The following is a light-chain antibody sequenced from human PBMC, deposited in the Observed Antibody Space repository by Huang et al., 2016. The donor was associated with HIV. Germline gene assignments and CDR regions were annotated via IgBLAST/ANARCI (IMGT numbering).Light chain of an antibody. Sequence: EIVMTQSPATLSVSPGERATLACRASQSVTSNLAWYQQKPGQAPRLLIYGASTRATGIPCRFSGSGSGTEFTLTISSLQSEDFALYYCQQYNNWPPYTFGQGTKLEIQ. J-gene: IGKJ2*01. CDR2: GAS. CDR1: QSVTSN. CDR3: QQYNNWPPYT. V-gene: IGKV3-15*01.